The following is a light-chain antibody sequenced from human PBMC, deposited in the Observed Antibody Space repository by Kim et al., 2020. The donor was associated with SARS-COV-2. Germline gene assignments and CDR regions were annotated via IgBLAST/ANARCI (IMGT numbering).Light chain of an antibody. J-gene: IGLJ2*01. CDR3: QVWDSGSVHPVV. Sequence: PGQPASITCGGTNIGSRGVHSYQPKPGQAPMMVISYDTARPSGIPERFSGSNSGNTATLTISRVEAGDEADYYCQVWDSGSVHPVVFGGGTQLTVL. V-gene: IGLV3-21*04. CDR1: NIGSRG. CDR2: YDT.